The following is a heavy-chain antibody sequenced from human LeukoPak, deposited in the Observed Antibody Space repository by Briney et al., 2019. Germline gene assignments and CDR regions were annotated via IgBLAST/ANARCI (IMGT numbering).Heavy chain of an antibody. D-gene: IGHD3-22*01. CDR3: ARVSDSSGYYADFDY. J-gene: IGHJ4*02. Sequence: ASVKVSCKASGYTFTSYGISWVRQAPGQGLEWMGWISAYNGNTNYAQKLQGRVTMTTDTSTSTAYMELRSLRAADTAVYYCARVSDSSGYYADFDYWGQGTLVTVSS. CDR1: GYTFTSYG. CDR2: ISAYNGNT. V-gene: IGHV1-18*04.